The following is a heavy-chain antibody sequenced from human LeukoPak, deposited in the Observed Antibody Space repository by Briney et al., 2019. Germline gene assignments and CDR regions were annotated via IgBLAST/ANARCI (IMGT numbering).Heavy chain of an antibody. Sequence: GGSLRLSCAASGFTFSSYGMHWVRQAPGKGLERVAFIRYDGSNKYYADSVKGRFTISRDNPKNTLFLQMNSLRAEDTAVYYCTTGEVPYIAAAGTDYYYYYMDVWGKGTTVTVAS. CDR3: TTGEVPYIAAAGTDYYYYYMDV. CDR1: GFTFSSYG. V-gene: IGHV3-30*02. D-gene: IGHD6-13*01. CDR2: IRYDGSNK. J-gene: IGHJ6*03.